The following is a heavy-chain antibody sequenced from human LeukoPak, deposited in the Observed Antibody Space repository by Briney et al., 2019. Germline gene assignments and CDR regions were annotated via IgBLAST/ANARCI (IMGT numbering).Heavy chain of an antibody. V-gene: IGHV4-4*02. CDR2: IYHSGST. J-gene: IGHJ3*02. D-gene: IGHD6-19*01. CDR3: ARGKIAVAGRGAFDI. Sequence: PSGTLSLTSAVSGGSISSSNWWSWVRQPPGKGLEWIGEIYHSGSTNYNPSLKSRVTISVDKSKNQFSLKLSSVTAADTAVYYCARGKIAVAGRGAFDIRGQGTMVTASS. CDR1: GGSISSSNW.